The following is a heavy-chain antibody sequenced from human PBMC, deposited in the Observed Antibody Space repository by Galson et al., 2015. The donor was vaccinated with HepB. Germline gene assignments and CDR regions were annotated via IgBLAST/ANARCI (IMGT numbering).Heavy chain of an antibody. V-gene: IGHV3-74*01. Sequence: SLRLSCAASGFAFSTYWIHWVRQAPGTGLEWVSLINTDGTITTYADSVKGRFTISRDNAKDTLYLQMNSLRPDDTAVYYCASSGGYFPLDLWGQGTLVTVSS. CDR3: ASSGGYFPLDL. CDR2: INTDGTIT. D-gene: IGHD2/OR15-2a*01. CDR1: GFAFSTYW. J-gene: IGHJ5*02.